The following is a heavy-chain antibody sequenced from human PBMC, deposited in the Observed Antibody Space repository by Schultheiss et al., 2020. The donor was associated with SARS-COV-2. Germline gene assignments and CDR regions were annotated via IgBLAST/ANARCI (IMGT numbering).Heavy chain of an antibody. J-gene: IGHJ4*02. V-gene: IGHV3-23*01. CDR1: GFTFSSYA. CDR3: VKGHSSGWYDGY. Sequence: GESLKISCAASGFTFSSYAMSWVRQAPGKGLEWVSAISGSGGSTYYADSVKGRFTISRDNAKNTLYLQMSSLRAEDTAVYYCVKGHSSGWYDGYWGQGTLVTVSS. D-gene: IGHD6-19*01. CDR2: ISGSGGST.